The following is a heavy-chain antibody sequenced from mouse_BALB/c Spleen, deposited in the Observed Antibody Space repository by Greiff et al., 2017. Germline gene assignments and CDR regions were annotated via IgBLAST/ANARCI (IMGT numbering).Heavy chain of an antibody. V-gene: IGHV6-6*02. Sequence: EVQLVESGGGLVQPGGSMKLSCVASGFTFSNYWMNWVRQSPEKGLEWVAEIRLKSNNYATHYAESVKGRFTISRDDSKSSVYLQMNNLRAEDTGIYYCTRYYDFSWFAYWGQGTLVTVSA. CDR1: GFTFSNYW. J-gene: IGHJ3*01. CDR2: IRLKSNNYAT. D-gene: IGHD2-4*01. CDR3: TRYYDFSWFAY.